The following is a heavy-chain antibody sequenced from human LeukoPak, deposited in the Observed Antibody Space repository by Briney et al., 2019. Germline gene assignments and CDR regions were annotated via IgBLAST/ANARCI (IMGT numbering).Heavy chain of an antibody. CDR3: ARDAPSSGWYVPGFDP. V-gene: IGHV4-4*07. J-gene: IGHJ5*02. CDR2: IYTSGST. D-gene: IGHD6-19*01. Sequence: SETLSLTCTVSGGSISSYYWSWIRQPAGKGLEWIGRIYTSGSTNYNPSLKSRVTMSVDTSKNQFSLKLSSVTAADTAVYYCARDAPSSGWYVPGFDPWGQGTLVTVSS. CDR1: GGSISSYY.